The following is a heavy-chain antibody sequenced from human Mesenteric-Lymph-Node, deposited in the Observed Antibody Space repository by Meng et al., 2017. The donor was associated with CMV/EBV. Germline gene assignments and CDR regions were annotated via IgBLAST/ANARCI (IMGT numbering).Heavy chain of an antibody. V-gene: IGHV3-7*01. Sequence: GGSLRLSCAASGFTFSDYWMTWVRPAPGKGLEWVANIKQDGSEKYYVDSVKGRFTISRDNAEKSLYRQMNSLRAEDTALYYCARDSTDCSGSDCYTPWFDPWGQGTLVTVSS. CDR3: ARDSTDCSGSDCYTPWFDP. J-gene: IGHJ5*02. CDR1: GFTFSDYW. D-gene: IGHD2-2*02. CDR2: IKQDGSEK.